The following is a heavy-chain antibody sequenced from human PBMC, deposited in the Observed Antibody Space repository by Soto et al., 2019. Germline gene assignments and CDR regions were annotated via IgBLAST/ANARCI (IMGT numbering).Heavy chain of an antibody. V-gene: IGHV3-23*01. J-gene: IGHJ5*02. Sequence: GGSLRLSCAASGFVFENFGMSWVRQAPGKGLEWISSISGSGSKKYYADSVKGRFTISRDNSKSTVYLELNNLSAEDTAVYHCAKNQGVELVPLATVDWFDPWGQGSVVTAPQ. CDR1: GFVFENFG. CDR2: ISGSGSKK. CDR3: AKNQGVELVPLATVDWFDP. D-gene: IGHD1-26*01.